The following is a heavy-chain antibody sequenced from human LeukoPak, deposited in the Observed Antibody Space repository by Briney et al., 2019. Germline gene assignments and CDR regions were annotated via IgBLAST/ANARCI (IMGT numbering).Heavy chain of an antibody. CDR2: INHSGST. Sequence: PSETLSLTCAVYGVSFSGYYWSWVRQPPGKGLEWIGEINHSGSTNYNPSLKSRVTISVDTSKNQFSLKLSSVTAADTAVYYCARSRGDIDYWGQGTLVTVSS. V-gene: IGHV4-34*01. J-gene: IGHJ4*02. D-gene: IGHD3-10*01. CDR1: GVSFSGYY. CDR3: ARSRGDIDY.